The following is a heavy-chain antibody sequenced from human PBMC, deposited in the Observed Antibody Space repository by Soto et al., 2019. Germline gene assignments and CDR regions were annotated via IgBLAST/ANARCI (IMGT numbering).Heavy chain of an antibody. CDR1: GFTFSNHG. V-gene: IGHV3-30*18. D-gene: IGHD3-3*01. CDR3: AKDRAPFIYDSWSGPFDF. J-gene: IGHJ4*02. Sequence: QMQLVESGGGVVQPGRSLRLSCAASGFTFSNHGMNWVRQAPGKGLEWVSVISYDGRYKHYADSVKGRFSISRDNSQNTLYLQIYSLRGEDTAVYYCAKDRAPFIYDSWSGPFDFWGQGTLVTVSS. CDR2: ISYDGRYK.